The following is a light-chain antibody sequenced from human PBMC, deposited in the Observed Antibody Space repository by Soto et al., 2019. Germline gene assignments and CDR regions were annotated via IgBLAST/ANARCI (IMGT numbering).Light chain of an antibody. Sequence: DIQLTQSPSSLSASVGDRVTITCRPSQDIDKYMNWYQQKPGKGPKLLIYDGSTLQSGVPSRFSGSGSGTDFSLTITSLQPEDFATYFRQQSYTASPTFGQGTKVDIK. CDR2: DGS. CDR1: QDIDKY. CDR3: QQSYTASPT. J-gene: IGKJ1*01. V-gene: IGKV1-39*01.